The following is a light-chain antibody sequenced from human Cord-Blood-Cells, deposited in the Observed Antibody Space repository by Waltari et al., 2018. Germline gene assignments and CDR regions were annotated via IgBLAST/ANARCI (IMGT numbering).Light chain of an antibody. J-gene: IGLJ2*01. V-gene: IGLV2-11*01. Sequence: QSALTQPRSVSGSPGQSVTISCTGTSSDVGGYNYVSWYQQHPGKAPKLMIYDVSKWPAGGPLRFSGSKSGHTASLTISGLQAEDEADYYCCSYAGSYTYVVFGGGTKLTVL. CDR2: DVS. CDR3: CSYAGSYTYVV. CDR1: SSDVGGYNY.